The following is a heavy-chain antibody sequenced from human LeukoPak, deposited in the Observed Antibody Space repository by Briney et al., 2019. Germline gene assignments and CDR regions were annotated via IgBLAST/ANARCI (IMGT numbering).Heavy chain of an antibody. J-gene: IGHJ6*02. Sequence: GGSLRLSCAASGFTFSSYAMSWVRQAPGKGLEWVAHVKPDGSEKSYVDSVKGRFTISRDNAQNSLYLQMNSLRAEDTAVYYCARVYDSPIYYYYGMDVWGQGTTVTVSS. CDR3: ARVYDSPIYYYYGMDV. D-gene: IGHD3-3*01. CDR2: VKPDGSEK. V-gene: IGHV3-7*04. CDR1: GFTFSSYA.